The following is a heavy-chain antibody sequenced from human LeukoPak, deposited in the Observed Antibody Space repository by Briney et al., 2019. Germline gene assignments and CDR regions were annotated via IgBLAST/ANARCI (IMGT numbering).Heavy chain of an antibody. D-gene: IGHD3-22*01. CDR2: ISGSGGTA. V-gene: IGHV3-23*01. CDR3: AKKGYYDGSGYYMYYFDH. J-gene: IGHJ4*02. Sequence: GGSLRLSCEASGFTFNSYSFNWVRQAPGKGLEWVSAISGSGGTAYYADSVKGRFTISRDNSKNTLYLQKNSLRAEDTAVYYCAKKGYYDGSGYYMYYFDHWGQGTLVTVSS. CDR1: GFTFNSYS.